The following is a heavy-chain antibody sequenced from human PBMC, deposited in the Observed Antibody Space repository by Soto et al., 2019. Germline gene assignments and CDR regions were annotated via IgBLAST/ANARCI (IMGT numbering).Heavy chain of an antibody. V-gene: IGHV1-18*01. CDR1: GYTFTRSG. CDR3: AGEGVAPYYYYGMDV. CDR2: ISSYNGDT. D-gene: IGHD5-12*01. J-gene: IGHJ6*02. Sequence: ASVKVSCKASGYTFTRSGISWVRQAPGQGPEWMGWISSYNGDTNYAQTFQGRVTMTTDTSTSTAYMELRSLRSDDTAVYYCAGEGVAPYYYYGMDVWGQGTPVTVS.